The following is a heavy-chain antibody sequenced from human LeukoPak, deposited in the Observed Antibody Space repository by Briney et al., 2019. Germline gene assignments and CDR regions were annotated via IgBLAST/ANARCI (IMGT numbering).Heavy chain of an antibody. CDR1: GFIFSTYW. D-gene: IGHD6-13*01. V-gene: IGHV3-7*01. J-gene: IGHJ4*02. Sequence: GGSLRLSCAASGFIFSTYWMSWVRQAPGKGLEWVANINQDGSEKYYVDSVKGRFTISRDNAKNSLYLHINSLRAEDTAVYYCARVDSSSWYFYFDSWGQGTLVTVSS. CDR3: ARVDSSSWYFYFDS. CDR2: INQDGSEK.